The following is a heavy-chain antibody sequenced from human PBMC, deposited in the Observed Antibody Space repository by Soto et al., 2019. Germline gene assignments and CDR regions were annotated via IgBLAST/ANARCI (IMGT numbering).Heavy chain of an antibody. V-gene: IGHV1-18*01. J-gene: IGHJ4*02. CDR2: ISAYNGNT. Sequence: QVQLVQSGAEVKKPGASVKVSCKTSGYTFTSYAISWVRQAPGQGLEWMGWISAYNGNTHYAQKLQGRVTMTTDTATSTAYMELRSLRSDDTAVYYCARDLAAAGPFDYWGQGTLVTVSS. D-gene: IGHD6-13*01. CDR3: ARDLAAAGPFDY. CDR1: GYTFTSYA.